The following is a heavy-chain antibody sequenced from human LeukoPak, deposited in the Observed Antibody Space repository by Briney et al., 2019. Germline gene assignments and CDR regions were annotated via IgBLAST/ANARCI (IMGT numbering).Heavy chain of an antibody. CDR2: TSSDGTVK. J-gene: IGHJ4*01. CDR3: ARDPVPAAARHFDY. CDR1: GFTFSTYA. D-gene: IGHD2-2*01. V-gene: IGHV3-30-3*01. Sequence: PGRSLRLSCAASGFTFSTYAMHWVRQAPGKGLEWVAVTSSDGTVKYYPDSVKGRFTTSRDNSKNTLYLQVNSLRPEDTGVYYCARDPVPAAARHFDYWGQGTLVTVSS.